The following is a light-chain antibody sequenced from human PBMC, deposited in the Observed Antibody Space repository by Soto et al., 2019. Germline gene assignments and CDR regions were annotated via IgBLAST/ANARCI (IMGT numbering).Light chain of an antibody. CDR2: AAS. CDR1: QGIRSG. V-gene: IGKV1-17*01. Sequence: DIQMTQSPSSLSASVGDRVTITCRASQGIRSGLGWYQQKPGKAPKRLIDAASSLQSGVPPRFSGSGSGTEFTLTISSLQPEDFATYYCLQHNTYPLTFGGGTKVEIK. CDR3: LQHNTYPLT. J-gene: IGKJ4*01.